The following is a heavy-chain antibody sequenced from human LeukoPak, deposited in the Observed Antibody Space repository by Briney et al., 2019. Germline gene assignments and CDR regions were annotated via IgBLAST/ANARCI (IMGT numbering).Heavy chain of an antibody. CDR2: ISYDGSNK. CDR3: ARVAWYYDILTGYYSDPPDY. Sequence: GGSLRLSCAASGFTFSSYGMHWVRQAPGKGLEWVAVISYDGSNKYYADSVKGRFTISRDNSKNTLYLQMNSLRAEDTAVYYCARVAWYYDILTGYYSDPPDYWGQGTLVTVSS. J-gene: IGHJ4*02. V-gene: IGHV3-30*03. D-gene: IGHD3-9*01. CDR1: GFTFSSYG.